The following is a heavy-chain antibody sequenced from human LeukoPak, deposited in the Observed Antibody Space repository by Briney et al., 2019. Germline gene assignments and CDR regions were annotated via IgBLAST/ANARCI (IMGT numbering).Heavy chain of an antibody. J-gene: IGHJ6*02. D-gene: IGHD4-17*01. V-gene: IGHV1-2*02. CDR1: GYTFTGYY. CDR2: INPNSGGT. CDR3: AREHYGDYVGYYYYYGMDV. Sequence: GASVKVSCKASGYTFTGYYMHWVRQAPGQGLEWMGWINPNSGGTNYAQKFQGRVTMTRDTSISTAYMELSRLRSDDTAVYYCAREHYGDYVGYYYYYGMDVWGQGTTVTVSS.